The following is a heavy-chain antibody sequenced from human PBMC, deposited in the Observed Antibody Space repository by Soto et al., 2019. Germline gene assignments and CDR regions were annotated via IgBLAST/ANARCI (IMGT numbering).Heavy chain of an antibody. CDR1: RGTFSSYP. J-gene: IGHJ2*01. Sequence: GASVKVSCKATRGTFSSYPISWVRQAPGQGLEWMGGIIPIFGTANYAQKFQGRVTITADESTSTAYMELSSLRSEDTAVYYCAIVVAGSYWYFDLWGRGTLVTVSS. D-gene: IGHD6-19*01. V-gene: IGHV1-69*13. CDR2: IIPIFGTA. CDR3: AIVVAGSYWYFDL.